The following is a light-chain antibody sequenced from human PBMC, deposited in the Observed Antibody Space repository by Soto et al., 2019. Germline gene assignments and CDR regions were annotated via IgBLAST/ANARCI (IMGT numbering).Light chain of an antibody. Sequence: EIVMTQSPATLSVSPGERATLSCRASQSISSNLAWYQQKPGRAPRLLIFGASTRATGIPARFSGSGSGTEFTLTISSLQSEDFAVYHCQQYDNWPRTFGQGTKVDIK. V-gene: IGKV3-15*01. CDR1: QSISSN. CDR3: QQYDNWPRT. CDR2: GAS. J-gene: IGKJ1*01.